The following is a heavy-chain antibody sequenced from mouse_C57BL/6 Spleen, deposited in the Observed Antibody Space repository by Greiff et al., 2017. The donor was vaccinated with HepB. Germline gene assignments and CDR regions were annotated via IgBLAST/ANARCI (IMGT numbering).Heavy chain of an antibody. CDR1: GFTFSSYA. CDR2: ISDGGSYT. Sequence: EVKLVESGGGLVKPGGSLKLSCAASGFTFSSYAMSWVRQTPEKRLEWVATISDGGSYTYYPDNVKGRFTISRDNAKNNLYLQMSHLKSEDTAMYYCAKEKRGDYAMDYWGQGTSVTVSS. J-gene: IGHJ4*01. CDR3: AKEKRGDYAMDY. V-gene: IGHV5-4*01.